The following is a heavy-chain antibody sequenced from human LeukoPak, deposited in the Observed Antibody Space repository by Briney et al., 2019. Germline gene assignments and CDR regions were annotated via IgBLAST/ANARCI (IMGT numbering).Heavy chain of an antibody. V-gene: IGHV2-26*01. CDR1: GFSISNDRMG. Sequence: SGPTLVNPTETRTLTCTVSGFSISNDRMGVSWIRQPPGEALEWLAHIFSNDEKSYTTSPKSRPTIPEDTNKTQGVLTMTNWDPVDTVTVYCARILADFWSGSYYYYCEDVWCKGSTVTASS. D-gene: IGHD3-3*01. CDR2: IFSNDEK. J-gene: IGHJ6*03. CDR3: ARILADFWSGSYYYYCEDV.